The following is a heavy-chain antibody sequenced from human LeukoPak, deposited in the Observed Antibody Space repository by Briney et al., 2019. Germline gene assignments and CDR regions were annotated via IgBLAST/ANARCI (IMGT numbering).Heavy chain of an antibody. J-gene: IGHJ6*03. V-gene: IGHV3-21*01. D-gene: IGHD3-10*01. CDR2: ISSSSSYI. Sequence: KSGGSLRLSCAASGFTLSTYTMNWVRQDPGKGQEWVSPISSSSSYIYYADSVKGRFIISRDDAKNSLSLQMNSLRAEDTAVYYCARSGIKMVRGLIIKSPYHMDVWGKGTTVTVSS. CDR1: GFTLSTYT. CDR3: ARSGIKMVRGLIIKSPYHMDV.